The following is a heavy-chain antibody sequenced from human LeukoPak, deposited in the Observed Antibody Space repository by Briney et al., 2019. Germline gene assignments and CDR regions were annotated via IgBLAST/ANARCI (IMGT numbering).Heavy chain of an antibody. J-gene: IGHJ4*02. CDR3: ARAPITSPFYFDS. CDR1: RFAFDEHG. Sequence: GGSLRLSCAASRFAFDEHGMSWVRQVPGKGLEWVSGINRSGGSTGYADPLRGRFTISRDNAKNSLYLQMDSLRAEDTALYYCARAPITSPFYFDSWGQGTLVTVSS. D-gene: IGHD2-2*01. V-gene: IGHV3-20*04. CDR2: INRSGGST.